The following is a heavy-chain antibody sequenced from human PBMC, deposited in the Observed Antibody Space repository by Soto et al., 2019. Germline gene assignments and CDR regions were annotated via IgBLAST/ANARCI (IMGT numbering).Heavy chain of an antibody. Sequence: SETPSLTCTVSGGTISSYYRSWVRQPPGKGLEWIGYIYYSGSTTNYNPSLKSRVTISVDTSKNQFSLNLSSVTAADTAVYYCARAGPRGYSRLVDYWGHGTRVTVPS. D-gene: IGHD5-18*01. J-gene: IGHJ4*01. CDR1: GGTISSYY. V-gene: IGHV4-59*01. CDR3: ARAGPRGYSRLVDY. CDR2: IYYSGSTT.